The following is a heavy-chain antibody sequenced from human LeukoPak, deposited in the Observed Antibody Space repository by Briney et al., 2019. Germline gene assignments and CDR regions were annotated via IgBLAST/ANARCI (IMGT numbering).Heavy chain of an antibody. CDR2: ISSSSSYT. CDR1: GFTFSDYY. V-gene: IGHV3-11*05. D-gene: IGHD3-10*01. J-gene: IGHJ4*02. Sequence: GGSLRLSCAAPGFTFSDYYMSWIRQAPGKGLEWVSYISSSSSYTKYADSVKGRFTISRDNAKNTLYLQMNSLSAEDTAVYYCAKDQRPSGSYGYFDYWGQGTLVTVSS. CDR3: AKDQRPSGSYGYFDY.